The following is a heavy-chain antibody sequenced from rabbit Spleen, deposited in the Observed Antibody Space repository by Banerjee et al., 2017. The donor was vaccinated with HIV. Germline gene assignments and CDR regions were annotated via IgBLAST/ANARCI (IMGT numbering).Heavy chain of an antibody. CDR1: GLDLSSSYW. V-gene: IGHV1S45*01. Sequence: QEQLEESGGDLVKPGASLTVTCKASGLDLSSSYWMCWVRQAPGKGLEWIACIDVGRSGFTYYANWAKGRFTISKTSSTTVTLQMTSLTAADTATYFCARDSAGREDFNLWGPGTLVTVS. CDR3: ARDSAGREDFNL. D-gene: IGHD4-2*01. CDR2: IDVGRSGFT. J-gene: IGHJ4*01.